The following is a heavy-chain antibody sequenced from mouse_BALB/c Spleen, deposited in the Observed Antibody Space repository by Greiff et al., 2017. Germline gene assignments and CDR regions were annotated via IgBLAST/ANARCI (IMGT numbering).Heavy chain of an antibody. CDR3: ARGDYYGSSHYFDY. J-gene: IGHJ2*01. Sequence: EVKLQESGGGLVQPGGSLKLSCAASGFTFSSYAMSWVRQTPEKRLEWVATISSGGSYTYYPDSVKGRFTISRDNAKNTLYLQMSSLRSEDTAMYYCARGDYYGSSHYFDYWGQGTTLTVSS. D-gene: IGHD1-1*01. CDR2: ISSGGSYT. CDR1: GFTFSSYA. V-gene: IGHV5-9-3*01.